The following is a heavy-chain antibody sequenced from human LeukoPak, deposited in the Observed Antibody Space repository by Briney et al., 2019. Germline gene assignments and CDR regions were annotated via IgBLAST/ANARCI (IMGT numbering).Heavy chain of an antibody. Sequence: NASETLSLTCTVSGGSISSSSYYWGWIRQPPGKGLEWIGSIYYSGSTYYNPSLKSRVTISVDTSKNQFSLKVSSVTAADTAVYYCARQGLGYCSSTSCPDAWFDPWGQGTLVSVSS. CDR3: ARQGLGYCSSTSCPDAWFDP. D-gene: IGHD2-2*01. CDR2: IYYSGST. J-gene: IGHJ5*02. CDR1: GGSISSSSYY. V-gene: IGHV4-39*01.